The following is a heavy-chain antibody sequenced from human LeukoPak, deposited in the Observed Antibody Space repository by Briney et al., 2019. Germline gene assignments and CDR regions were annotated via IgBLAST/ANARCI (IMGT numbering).Heavy chain of an antibody. J-gene: IGHJ4*02. CDR1: GFTFSNYA. CDR2: ISGSGDNT. Sequence: GGSLRLSCAASGFTFSNYAMSWVRQAPGKGLEWVSAISGSGDNTYYADSVKGRFTVSRDNSKNTLYVQMNSLRAEETAVYYRAEERSRGGDCLDYWGQGTLVTVSS. D-gene: IGHD2-21*02. CDR3: AEERSRGGDCLDY. V-gene: IGHV3-23*01.